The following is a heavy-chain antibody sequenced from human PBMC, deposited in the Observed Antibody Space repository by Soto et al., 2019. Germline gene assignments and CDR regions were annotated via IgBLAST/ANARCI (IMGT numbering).Heavy chain of an antibody. CDR3: AKLLWFGEPHPTYGMDV. CDR2: ISYDGSNK. D-gene: IGHD3-10*01. J-gene: IGHJ6*02. CDR1: GFTFSSYG. V-gene: IGHV3-30*18. Sequence: PGGSLRLSCAASGFTFSSYGMHWVRQAPGKGLEWVAVISYDGSNKYYADSVKGRFTISRDNSKNTLYLQMNSLRAEDTAVYYCAKLLWFGEPHPTYGMDVWGQGTTVTVSS.